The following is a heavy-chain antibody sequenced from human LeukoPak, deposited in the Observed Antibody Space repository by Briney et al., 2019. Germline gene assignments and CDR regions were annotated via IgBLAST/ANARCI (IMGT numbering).Heavy chain of an antibody. D-gene: IGHD3-3*01. CDR3: ATARVSHVLTPYFDY. CDR2: ISAYNYYT. V-gene: IGHV1-18*01. CDR1: ASSFSSYA. Sequence: VASVKLSCKASASSFSSYAISRVRHPPGQGLELMGWISAYNYYTKYVQKFQDRVTMTTDTSTSTAYMDLRRLRADDAAVYFCATARVSHVLTPYFDYWGQETLVSVFS. J-gene: IGHJ4*02.